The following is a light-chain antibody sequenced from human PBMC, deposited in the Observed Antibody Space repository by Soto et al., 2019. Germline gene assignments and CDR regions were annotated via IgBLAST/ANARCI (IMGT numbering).Light chain of an antibody. V-gene: IGKV1-33*01. CDR3: QQYDNLPPYP. Sequence: DIQMTQSPSSLSASVGDRVTITCQASQDISNYLNWYQQKPGKAPKLLIYDASNLETGVPSRFSGSGSGTDFTFTISSLQPEDIATYHCQQYDNLPPYPFGQGTKLEIK. CDR1: QDISNY. CDR2: DAS. J-gene: IGKJ2*01.